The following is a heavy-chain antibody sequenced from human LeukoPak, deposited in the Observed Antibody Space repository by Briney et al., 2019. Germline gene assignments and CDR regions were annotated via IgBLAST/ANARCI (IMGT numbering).Heavy chain of an antibody. CDR2: INHSGST. CDR3: ARGLGFDY. V-gene: IGHV4-39*07. D-gene: IGHD7-27*01. J-gene: IGHJ4*02. Sequence: SETLSLTCTVSGGSISSGEYYWSWIRQPPGKGLEWIGEINHSGSTNYNPSLKSRVTISVDTSKNQFSLKLSSVTAADTAVYYCARGLGFDYWGQGTLVTVSS. CDR1: GGSISSGEYY.